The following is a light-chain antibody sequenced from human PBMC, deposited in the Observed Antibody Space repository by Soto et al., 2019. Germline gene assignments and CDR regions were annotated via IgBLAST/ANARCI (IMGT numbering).Light chain of an antibody. V-gene: IGKV3-20*01. CDR3: HQYGGSPRT. CDR1: QSVSSSY. CDR2: GAS. J-gene: IGKJ1*01. Sequence: EIVLTQSPGTLSLSPGERATLSCRASQSVSSSYLAWYQQKPGQAPRLLIHGASSRATGIPDRFRGSGSGTDFTLTISRLEPEDFAVYYCHQYGGSPRTLGQGTKVEI.